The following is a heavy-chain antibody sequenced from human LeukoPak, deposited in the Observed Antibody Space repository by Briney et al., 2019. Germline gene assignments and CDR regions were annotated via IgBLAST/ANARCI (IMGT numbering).Heavy chain of an antibody. D-gene: IGHD5-18*01. V-gene: IGHV4-31*03. Sequence: SETLSLTCTVSAGSISSGGYYWSWIRQHPGKGLEWIGYIYYSGSTHYNPSLKSRVTISVDTSKNQFSLKLSSVTAADTAVYYCARVSRGYNYCDYWGQGTLVTVSS. CDR1: AGSISSGGYY. CDR2: IYYSGST. CDR3: ARVSRGYNYCDY. J-gene: IGHJ4*02.